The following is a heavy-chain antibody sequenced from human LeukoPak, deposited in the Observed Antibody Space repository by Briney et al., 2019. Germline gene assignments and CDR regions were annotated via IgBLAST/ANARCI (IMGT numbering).Heavy chain of an antibody. Sequence: GGSLRLAWAAAALGFGNYWMSWVSQAPGKGLEWESNMNEVGREKNYVDSVKGRFAISRDNAQDSPYLQMNSLRAEDTAVYYCARDRGYSNFDYWGQGTLLTVSS. CDR1: ALGFGNYW. J-gene: IGHJ4*02. CDR2: MNEVGREK. D-gene: IGHD4-11*01. CDR3: ARDRGYSNFDY. V-gene: IGHV3-7*01.